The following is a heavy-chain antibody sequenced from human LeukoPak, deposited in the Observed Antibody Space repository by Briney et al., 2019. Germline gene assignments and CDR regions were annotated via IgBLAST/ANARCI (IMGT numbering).Heavy chain of an antibody. CDR2: ISPYNGNT. CDR3: ARAEYYYGSGSYCRY. CDR1: GYSFTSYG. V-gene: IGHV1-18*01. J-gene: IGHJ4*02. Sequence: ASVKVSFKASGYSFTSYGISWVRQAPGQGLEWMGWISPYNGNTNYAEKLQGRVTMTTDTSTNTAYMELRSLRSDDTAVYYCARAEYYYGSGSYCRYWGQGTLVTVSS. D-gene: IGHD3-10*01.